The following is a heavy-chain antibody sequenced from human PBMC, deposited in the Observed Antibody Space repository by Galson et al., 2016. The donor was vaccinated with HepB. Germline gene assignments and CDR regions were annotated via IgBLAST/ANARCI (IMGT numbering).Heavy chain of an antibody. CDR3: ARDGPALYDSWTDYYGFGEHLFDY. V-gene: IGHV1-3*01. CDR2: INAGNGNT. CDR1: GYSFSNYA. J-gene: IGHJ4*02. Sequence: SVKVSCKASGYSFSNYAMHWVRQAPGQRLEWMGWINAGNGNTKYSQKFQDRVTITRDTSASTAYMEMSSLRSEDTAVYYCARDGPALYDSWTDYYGFGEHLFDYWGQGTLVTVSS. D-gene: IGHD3-3*01.